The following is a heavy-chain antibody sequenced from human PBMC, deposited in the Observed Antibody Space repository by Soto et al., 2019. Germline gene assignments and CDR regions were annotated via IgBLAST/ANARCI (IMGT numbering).Heavy chain of an antibody. V-gene: IGHV3-23*01. Sequence: GGSLRLSCAASGFTFSSYAMSWVRQAPGKGLEWVSGISGSGAGTYYGDSVKGRFTISRDNSKNTLYLQMNSLRAEDTAVYYCAKDGYSYGPYYFDYWGQGTLVTVSS. J-gene: IGHJ4*02. CDR3: AKDGYSYGPYYFDY. CDR2: ISGSGAGT. CDR1: GFTFSSYA. D-gene: IGHD5-18*01.